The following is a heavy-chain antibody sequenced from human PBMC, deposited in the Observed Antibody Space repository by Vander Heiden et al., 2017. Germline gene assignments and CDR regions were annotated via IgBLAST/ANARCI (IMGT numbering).Heavy chain of an antibody. CDR3: ARDDTTYGKPEDS. J-gene: IGHJ4*02. Sequence: EEQPVESADGLVPPGGSRRPSCAASGVTVRGYGMNWVRQAQGKGLEWVANIKQDGSETYYVDSVKGRFTNSRDNAKNSLYLQMNSLRAEDTAVYFCARDDTTYGKPEDSWGQGTLVTVAS. V-gene: IGHV3-7*01. CDR1: GVTVRGYG. D-gene: IGHD3-10*01. CDR2: IKQDGSET.